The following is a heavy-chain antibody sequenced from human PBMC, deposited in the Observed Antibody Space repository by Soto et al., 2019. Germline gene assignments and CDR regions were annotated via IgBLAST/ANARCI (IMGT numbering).Heavy chain of an antibody. V-gene: IGHV4-39*01. D-gene: IGHD3-22*01. CDR1: GGSISSSSYY. CDR2: IYYSGST. CDR3: ARRLYYDSSGFEGGGMDV. J-gene: IGHJ6*02. Sequence: SETLSLTCTVSGGSISSSSYYWGWIRQPPGKGLEWIGSIYYSGSTYYNPSLKSRVTISVDTSKNQFSLKLSSVTAADTAVYYCARRLYYDSSGFEGGGMDVWGQGTTGTVSS.